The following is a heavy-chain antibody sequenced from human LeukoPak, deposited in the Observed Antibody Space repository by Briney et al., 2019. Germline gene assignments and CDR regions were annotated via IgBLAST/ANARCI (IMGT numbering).Heavy chain of an antibody. Sequence: GGSLRLSCAASGFTSSSHWMGWVRQAPGKGLEWVANIKPDGSEKNYVDSVKGRFIISRDNAKNSLYLQMNSLRAEDTAVYYCMTGGHYSGSWGQGSLVTVSS. CDR2: IKPDGSEK. J-gene: IGHJ5*02. V-gene: IGHV3-7*01. CDR3: MTGGHYSGS. CDR1: GFTSSSHW. D-gene: IGHD3-3*01.